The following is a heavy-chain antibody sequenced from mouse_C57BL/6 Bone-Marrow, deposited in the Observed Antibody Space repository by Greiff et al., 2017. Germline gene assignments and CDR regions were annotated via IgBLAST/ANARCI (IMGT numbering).Heavy chain of an antibody. V-gene: IGHV1-80*01. D-gene: IGHD2-5*01. J-gene: IGHJ2*01. CDR2: IYPGDGDT. CDR3: ARYAYYSNSLPYYFDY. CDR1: GYAFSSYW. Sequence: VQLVESGAELVKPGASVKISCKASGYAFSSYWMNWVKQRPGKGLEWIGQIYPGDGDTNYNGKFKGKATLTADKSSSTAYMQLSSLTSEDSAVYFCARYAYYSNSLPYYFDYWGQGTTLTVSS.